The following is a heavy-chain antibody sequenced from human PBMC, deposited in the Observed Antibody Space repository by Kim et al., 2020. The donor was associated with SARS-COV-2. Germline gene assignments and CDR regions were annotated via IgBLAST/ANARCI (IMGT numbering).Heavy chain of an antibody. CDR3: TTDRRYYYDSSGTLYYYYYGMDV. CDR1: GFTFSNAW. D-gene: IGHD3-22*01. CDR2: IKSKTDGGTT. Sequence: GGSLRLSCAASGFTFSNAWMSWVRQAPGKGLEWVGRIKSKTDGGTTDYAAPVKGRFTISRDDSKNTLYLQMNSLKTEDTAVYYCTTDRRYYYDSSGTLYYYYYGMDVWGQGTTVTVYS. V-gene: IGHV3-15*01. J-gene: IGHJ6*02.